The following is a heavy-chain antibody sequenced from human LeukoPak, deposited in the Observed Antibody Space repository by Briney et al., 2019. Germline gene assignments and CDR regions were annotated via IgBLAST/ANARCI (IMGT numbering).Heavy chain of an antibody. V-gene: IGHV3-74*01. CDR2: INSDGSST. Sequence: GGSLRLSCAASGFTFNNYWMSWVRQAPGKGLVWVSRINSDGSSTSYADSVKGRFTISRDNAKKTLYLQMNSLRAEDTAVYYCARPSGSYYYEAFDIWGQGTMVTVSS. D-gene: IGHD3-10*01. J-gene: IGHJ3*02. CDR1: GFTFNNYW. CDR3: ARPSGSYYYEAFDI.